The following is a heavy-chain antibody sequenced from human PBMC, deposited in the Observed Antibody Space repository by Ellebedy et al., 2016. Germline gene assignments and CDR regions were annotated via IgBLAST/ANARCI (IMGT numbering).Heavy chain of an antibody. V-gene: IGHV3-66*01. Sequence: GGSLRLSCAASGFTVSGNYMSWVRQAPGKGLEWVSTLYSGGTILYADSVKGRFTISRDNSKNTLDLQMNSLTVEDTAVYYCAKGNAIPGPEPLDFWGQGTLVTVSS. J-gene: IGHJ4*02. CDR1: GFTVSGNY. CDR3: AKGNAIPGPEPLDF. CDR2: LYSGGTI. D-gene: IGHD1-14*01.